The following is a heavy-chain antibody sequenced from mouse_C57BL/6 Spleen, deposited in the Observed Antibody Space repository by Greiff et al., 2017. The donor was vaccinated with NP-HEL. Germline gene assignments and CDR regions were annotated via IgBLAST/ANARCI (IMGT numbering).Heavy chain of an antibody. V-gene: IGHV1-82*01. CDR2: IYPGDGDT. J-gene: IGHJ3*01. Sequence: VKLMESGPELVKPGASVKISCKASGYAFSSSWMNWVKQRPGKGLEWIGRIYPGDGDTNYNGKFKGKATLTADKSSSTAYMQLSSLTSEDSAVYFCAREGKNWFAYWGQGTLVTVSA. CDR1: GYAFSSSW. CDR3: AREGKNWFAY.